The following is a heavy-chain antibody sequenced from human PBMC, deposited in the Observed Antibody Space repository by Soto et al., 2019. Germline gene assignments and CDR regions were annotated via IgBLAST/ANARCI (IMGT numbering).Heavy chain of an antibody. D-gene: IGHD3-22*01. Sequence: SETLSLTCTVSGGSISSGGYYWSWIRQHPGKGLEWIGYIYYSGSTYYNPSLKSRVTISVDTSKNQFSLKLSSVTAADTAVYYCARTASYDSSGYYYFDYWGQGTLVTVSS. CDR1: GGSISSGGYY. CDR3: ARTASYDSSGYYYFDY. CDR2: IYYSGST. V-gene: IGHV4-31*03. J-gene: IGHJ4*02.